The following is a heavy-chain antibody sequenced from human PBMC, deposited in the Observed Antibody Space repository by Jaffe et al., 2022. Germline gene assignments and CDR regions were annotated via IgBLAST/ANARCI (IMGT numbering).Heavy chain of an antibody. CDR3: ATLAIGDSFDY. V-gene: IGHV4-38-2*01. CDR2: FHHVGDT. J-gene: IGHJ4*02. CDR1: GYSINSGQD. D-gene: IGHD2-21*01. Sequence: QVQLQESGPGLVKPSETLTLMCAVSGYSINSGQDWGWIRQPPGKGLEWIGGFHHVGDTSYSPSLKSRVTIAKDTSKNQFSLNLRSVTAADTALYYCATLAIGDSFDYWGQGILVTVSS.